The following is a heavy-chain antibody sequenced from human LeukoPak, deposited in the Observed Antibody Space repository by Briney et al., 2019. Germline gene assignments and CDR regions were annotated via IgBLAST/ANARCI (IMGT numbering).Heavy chain of an antibody. CDR2: IRGSGDRT. CDR3: AKDSKIVGATFRSYHYMDV. CDR1: GFTFGDYA. Sequence: GSLRLSCTASGFTFGDYAMSWFRQAPGKGLEWVSAIRGSGDRTHYADSVKGRFTISRDNSKNTLYLQMNSLRAEDTAVYYCAKDSKIVGATFRSYHYMDVWGKGTAVTVSS. J-gene: IGHJ6*03. D-gene: IGHD1-26*01. V-gene: IGHV3-23*01.